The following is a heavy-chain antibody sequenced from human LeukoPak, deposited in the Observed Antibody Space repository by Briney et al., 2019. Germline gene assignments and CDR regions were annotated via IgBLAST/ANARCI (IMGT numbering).Heavy chain of an antibody. J-gene: IGHJ5*02. CDR3: AREKMAYDRFDH. CDR2: ISTSGSTI. D-gene: IGHD3-22*01. CDR1: GSTFSSYE. V-gene: IGHV3-48*03. Sequence: PGGSLRLSCAASGSTFSSYEMNWVRQAPGKGLEWVSFISTSGSTIYYADSVKGRFTVSRDNSKNSLYLQMNSLRDEDTAVYYCAREKMAYDRFDHWGQGTLVTVSS.